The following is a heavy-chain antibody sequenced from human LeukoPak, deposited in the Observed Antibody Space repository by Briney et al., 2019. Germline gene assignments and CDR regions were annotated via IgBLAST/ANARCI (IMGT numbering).Heavy chain of an antibody. CDR2: ISYDGSNK. D-gene: IGHD1-1*01. CDR3: AREERAMYYFDS. CDR1: GFTFSSYV. Sequence: GRSLRLSCAASGFTFSSYVMHWVRQAPGKGLEWVAVISYDGSNKYYADSVKGRFTISRDNSKNTLYLQMNRLRAEDTAVYYCAREERAMYYFDSWGQGTLVTVSS. V-gene: IGHV3-30-3*01. J-gene: IGHJ4*02.